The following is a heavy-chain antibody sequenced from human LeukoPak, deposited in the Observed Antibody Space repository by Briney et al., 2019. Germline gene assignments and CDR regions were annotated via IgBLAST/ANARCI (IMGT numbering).Heavy chain of an antibody. J-gene: IGHJ4*02. V-gene: IGHV1-2*02. CDR1: GYTFTGYY. CDR3: ARGRIVGATTLGY. Sequence: ASVKVSCKASGYTFTGYYMHWVRQAPGQGLEWMGWINPNSGGTSYAQKFQGRATMTRDTSISTAYMELSRLRSDDTAVYYCARGRIVGATTLGYWGQGTLVTVSS. D-gene: IGHD1-26*01. CDR2: INPNSGGT.